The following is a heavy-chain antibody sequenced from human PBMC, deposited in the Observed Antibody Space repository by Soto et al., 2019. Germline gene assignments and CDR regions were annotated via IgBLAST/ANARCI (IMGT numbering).Heavy chain of an antibody. J-gene: IGHJ5*02. CDR2: IKFDGTLT. CDR3: ERDECTAMVRGYDT. V-gene: IGHV3-74*01. CDR1: GFTFSNYW. D-gene: IGHD3-10*01. Sequence: EAQLVQSGGGLVQPGGSMRLSCAASGFTFSNYWMHWVRQAPGKGLVWVSSIKFDGTLTPYADSVKGRFTISRDNAKNTLYLKMNRLSAEDTAVYYCERDECTAMVRGYDTWGQGTLVTVAS.